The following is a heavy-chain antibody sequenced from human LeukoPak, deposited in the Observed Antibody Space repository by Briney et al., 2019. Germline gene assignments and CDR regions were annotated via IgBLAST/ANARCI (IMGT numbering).Heavy chain of an antibody. Sequence: GGSLRLSCAASGFTFSFYAMSWVRQAPGKGLEWVSTISGSGGSTYSADSVKGRFTISRDNSKNTLYLQMNSLRAEDTAVYYCAKGDDSSGWSSLGRKLDYWGQGTLVTVSS. D-gene: IGHD6-19*01. CDR1: GFTFSFYA. J-gene: IGHJ4*02. CDR3: AKGDDSSGWSSLGRKLDY. CDR2: ISGSGGST. V-gene: IGHV3-23*01.